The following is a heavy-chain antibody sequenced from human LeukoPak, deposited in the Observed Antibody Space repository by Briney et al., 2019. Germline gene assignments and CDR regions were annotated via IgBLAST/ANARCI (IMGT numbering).Heavy chain of an antibody. CDR2: IYRDGST. D-gene: IGHD3-10*01. V-gene: IGHV3-66*01. CDR3: AREGSEGSGSYFGY. J-gene: IGHJ4*02. Sequence: KAGGSLRLSGAASGFTVSSNYMSWVRQAPGKGLEWVSVIYRDGSTYNADSVKGRFTISRVNSENTLYLQRNSLRAEDTAVYSCAREGSEGSGSYFGYWGQGTLVTVSS. CDR1: GFTVSSNY.